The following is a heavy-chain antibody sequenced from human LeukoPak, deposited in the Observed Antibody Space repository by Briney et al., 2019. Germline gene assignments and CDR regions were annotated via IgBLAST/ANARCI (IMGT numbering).Heavy chain of an antibody. CDR1: GVSVRSRSYC. CDR2: ICYSGSS. V-gene: IGHV4-39*07. J-gene: IGHJ4*02. D-gene: IGHD2-15*01. Sequence: SETLSLTCSVSGVSVRSRSYCWGWIRQPPGKGLEWIGSICYSGSSSYKASFKSRVTISVDTSQNQFSLNLKSVTAADTAVYYCARVGCSGGSCPGVFDYWGQGALVTVSS. CDR3: ARVGCSGGSCPGVFDY.